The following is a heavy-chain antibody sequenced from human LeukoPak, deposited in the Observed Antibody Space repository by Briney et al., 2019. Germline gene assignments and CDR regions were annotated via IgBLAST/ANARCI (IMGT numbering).Heavy chain of an antibody. J-gene: IGHJ4*02. Sequence: GGSLRLSCAASGFTFSSYSMNWVRQAPGKGLEWVSSISSSSSYIYYADSVKGRFTISRDNAKNSLYLQMNSLRAEDTAVYYCATSSGWYGWASDYWGQGTLVTVSS. CDR1: GFTFSSYS. V-gene: IGHV3-21*01. CDR2: ISSSSSYI. D-gene: IGHD6-19*01. CDR3: ATSSGWYGWASDY.